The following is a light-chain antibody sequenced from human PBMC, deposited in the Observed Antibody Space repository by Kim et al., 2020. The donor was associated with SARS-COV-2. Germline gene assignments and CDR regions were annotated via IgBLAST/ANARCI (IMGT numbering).Light chain of an antibody. CDR2: RDS. J-gene: IGLJ3*02. Sequence: SYELTQPPAVSVALGQTATMTCGGNNIGTKNVHWYQQRPGQAPLLVIFRDSHRPSGISEQFSGSNSGNTASLTISRAQAENEADFYCQVWDSTTASWVFGGGTKVTV. V-gene: IGLV3-9*01. CDR3: QVWDSTTASWV. CDR1: NIGTKN.